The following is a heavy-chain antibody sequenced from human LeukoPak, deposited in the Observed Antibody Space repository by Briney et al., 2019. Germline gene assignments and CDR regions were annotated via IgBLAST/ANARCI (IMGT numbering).Heavy chain of an antibody. Sequence: SETLSLTCTVSGGSVSSGSYYWRWIRQPPGKGLEWFGYIYYSGSTNYNPSLKSRVTISVDTSKNQFSLKLSSVTTADTAVYYCARYVDTSMLRTYYFDFWGQGTLVTVSS. CDR1: GGSVSSGSYY. V-gene: IGHV4-61*01. CDR3: ARYVDTSMLRTYYFDF. D-gene: IGHD5-18*01. CDR2: IYYSGST. J-gene: IGHJ4*02.